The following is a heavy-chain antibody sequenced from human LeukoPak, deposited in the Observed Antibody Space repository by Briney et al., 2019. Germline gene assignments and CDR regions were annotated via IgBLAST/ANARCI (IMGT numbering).Heavy chain of an antibody. Sequence: SVKVSCKASGGTFSSYAISWVRQAPGQGLEWMGGIIPIFGTANYAQKFQGRVTITADESTSTAYMELSSLRAEDTALYYCAKAASPNSRTFDYWGQGTLVTVSS. CDR3: AKAASPNSRTFDY. D-gene: IGHD2/OR15-2a*01. J-gene: IGHJ4*02. CDR2: IIPIFGTA. V-gene: IGHV1-69*13. CDR1: GGTFSSYA.